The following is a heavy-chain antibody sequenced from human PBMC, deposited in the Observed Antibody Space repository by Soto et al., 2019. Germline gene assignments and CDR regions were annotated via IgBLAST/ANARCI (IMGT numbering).Heavy chain of an antibody. Sequence: EVQLVESGGGLVQPGRSLRLSCVASGFTFDDYAMHWVRQAPGKGLEWVSGISWDSGSKDYADSVKGRFTTSRDNAKNSLYLQVNSLRAEDTALYYCTKNKVAALGGPQDAFDIWGQGTMVTVSS. J-gene: IGHJ3*02. CDR3: TKNKVAALGGPQDAFDI. CDR1: GFTFDDYA. CDR2: ISWDSGSK. V-gene: IGHV3-9*01. D-gene: IGHD6-19*01.